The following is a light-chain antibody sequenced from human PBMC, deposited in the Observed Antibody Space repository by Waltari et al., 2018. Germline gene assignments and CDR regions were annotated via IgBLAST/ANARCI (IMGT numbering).Light chain of an antibody. CDR2: AAP. Sequence: DIQMTQSPSSLSASVRARVTITCRASQSINSCLNWDQQKPGKAPKLLIYAAPSLQSGVPSRFSGSGSGTDFTLTISSLQPEDFATYYCQQSYSTPHVTFGQGTKVEIK. J-gene: IGKJ1*01. CDR3: QQSYSTPHVT. V-gene: IGKV1-39*01. CDR1: QSINSC.